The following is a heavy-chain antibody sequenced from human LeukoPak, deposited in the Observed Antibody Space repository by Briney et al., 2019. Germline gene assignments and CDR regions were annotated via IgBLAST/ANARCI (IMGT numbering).Heavy chain of an antibody. Sequence: SETLSLTCTVSGGSISPYYWSWIRQSPGKGLVWIGYIYYSGSTNYNPSLKSRVTISVDMSKNQVSLKLSSVTAADTALYYCARHFTYYYDSSGYPRDAFDIWGRGTMVTVSS. CDR1: GGSISPYY. CDR3: ARHFTYYYDSSGYPRDAFDI. J-gene: IGHJ3*02. V-gene: IGHV4-59*08. D-gene: IGHD3-22*01. CDR2: IYYSGST.